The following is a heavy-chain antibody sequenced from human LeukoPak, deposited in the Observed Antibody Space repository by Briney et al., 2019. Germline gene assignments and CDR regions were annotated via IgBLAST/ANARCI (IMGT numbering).Heavy chain of an antibody. CDR3: ARAPIAVAGAGHEYFDY. J-gene: IGHJ4*02. CDR1: GGSISSNNAY. CDR2: IYYSKNT. D-gene: IGHD6-19*01. Sequence: PSETLSLTCTVSGGSISSNNAYWGWLRQPPGKGLEWIGSIYYSKNTYYNPSLKSRVTISVDTSKNQFSLKLSSVTAADTAVYYCARAPIAVAGAGHEYFDYWGQGTLVTVSS. V-gene: IGHV4-39*01.